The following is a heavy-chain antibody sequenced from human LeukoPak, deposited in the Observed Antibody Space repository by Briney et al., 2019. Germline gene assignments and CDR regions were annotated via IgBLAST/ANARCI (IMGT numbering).Heavy chain of an antibody. CDR2: ISASSDSQ. V-gene: IGHV3-23*01. D-gene: IGHD7-27*01. Sequence: PGGSLRLSCATSGFTFKNYGMAWVRPVPGKGLEWVCAISASSDSQYYTDSVKGRFTISRDDSKNTLSLQMNSLRVEDTAVYYCGRDLAWGAFDYWGQGTLVTVSS. CDR3: GRDLAWGAFDY. CDR1: GFTFKNYG. J-gene: IGHJ4*02.